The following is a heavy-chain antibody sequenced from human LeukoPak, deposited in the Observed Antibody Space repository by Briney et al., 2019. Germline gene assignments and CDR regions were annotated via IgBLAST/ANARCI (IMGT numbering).Heavy chain of an antibody. D-gene: IGHD3-22*01. Sequence: PSQTLSLTCTVSGGSISSGGYYWSWIRQHPGKGLDWIGHIYYSGSTNYNPSLKSRVTISLDTSKNQFSLKLSSVTAADTAMYYCARVDSSGYYFIFDYWGQGTLVTVSS. V-gene: IGHV4-61*08. CDR3: ARVDSSGYYFIFDY. CDR2: IYYSGST. CDR1: GGSISSGGYY. J-gene: IGHJ4*02.